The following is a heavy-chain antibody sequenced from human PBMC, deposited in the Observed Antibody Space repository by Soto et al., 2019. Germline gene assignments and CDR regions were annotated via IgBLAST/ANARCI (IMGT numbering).Heavy chain of an antibody. J-gene: IGHJ4*02. Sequence: EGSLRLSCAASGFTFSSYAMSWVRQAPGKGLEWVSAISGSGGSTYYADSVKGRFTISRDNSKNTLYLQMNSLRAEDTAVYYCAKGRGDIVVVPAAKSPNYFDYWGQGTLVTVSS. CDR1: GFTFSSYA. V-gene: IGHV3-23*01. CDR3: AKGRGDIVVVPAAKSPNYFDY. D-gene: IGHD2-2*01. CDR2: ISGSGGST.